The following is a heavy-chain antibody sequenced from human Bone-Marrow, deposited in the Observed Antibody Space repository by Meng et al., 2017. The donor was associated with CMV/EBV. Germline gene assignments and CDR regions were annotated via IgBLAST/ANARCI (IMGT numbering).Heavy chain of an antibody. CDR1: GFTFSSYA. J-gene: IGHJ5*02. D-gene: IGHD6-13*01. CDR3: AREEFRQQLVYGRNWFDP. V-gene: IGHV3-30-3*01. Sequence: LSLTCAASGFTFSSYAMHWVRQAPVKGLEWVAVISYDGSNKYYADSVKGRFSISRDNSRNTLYLQMNSLRAEDTAVYYCAREEFRQQLVYGRNWFDPWGQGTLVTVSS. CDR2: ISYDGSNK.